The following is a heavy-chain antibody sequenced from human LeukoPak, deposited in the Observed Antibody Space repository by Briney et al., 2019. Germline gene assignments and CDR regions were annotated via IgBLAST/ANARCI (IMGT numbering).Heavy chain of an antibody. Sequence: PGGSLRLSCAASGFTFSDYYMSWIRQPPGKGLEWIGSIYYSGNTYYNPSLKSRVTISVDTSKKQFSLKLSSMTAADTAVYYCARHRSTSMALDYWGQGTLVTVSS. CDR2: IYYSGNT. J-gene: IGHJ4*02. D-gene: IGHD5-18*01. V-gene: IGHV4-59*05. CDR3: ARHRSTSMALDY. CDR1: GFTFSDYY.